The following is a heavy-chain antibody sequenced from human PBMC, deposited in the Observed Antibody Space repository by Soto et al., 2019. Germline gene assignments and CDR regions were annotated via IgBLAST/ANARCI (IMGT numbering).Heavy chain of an antibody. Sequence: PSETLSLTCTVSGGSISSGGYYWSWIRQHPGKGLEWIGYIYYSGSTYYNPSLKSRVTISVDTSKNQFSLKLSSVTAADTAVYYCGSTSSGYSSSWGHYFDYWGQGTLVTVSS. CDR3: GSTSSGYSSSWGHYFDY. V-gene: IGHV4-31*03. J-gene: IGHJ4*02. CDR1: GGSISSGGYY. D-gene: IGHD6-13*01. CDR2: IYYSGST.